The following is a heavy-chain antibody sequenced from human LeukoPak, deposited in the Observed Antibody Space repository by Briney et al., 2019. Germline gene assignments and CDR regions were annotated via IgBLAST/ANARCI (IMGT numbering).Heavy chain of an antibody. V-gene: IGHV3-21*01. J-gene: IGHJ4*02. D-gene: IGHD3-10*01. CDR3: ARDWGGVRGVTASDF. CDR1: GFTLTIYT. CDR2: ISSGSNYI. Sequence: GGSLRLSPAPSGFTLTIYTMQSVRHGPGKRLECVSSISSGSNYIYYADSVKGRFTIYRDDAKNSLYLQMNSLRAEDTAVYYCARDWGGVRGVTASDFWGQGTLVTVSS.